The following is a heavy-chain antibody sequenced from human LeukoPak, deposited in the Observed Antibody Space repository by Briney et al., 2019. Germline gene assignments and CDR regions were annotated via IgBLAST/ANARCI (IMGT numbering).Heavy chain of an antibody. CDR3: ASPEFCGGDCYLY. J-gene: IGHJ4*02. CDR2: INHSGST. Sequence: PSETLSLTCAVYGGSFSGYYWSWIRQPPGKGLEWIGEINHSGSTNYNPSLKSRVTISVDTSKNQFSLKLSSVTAADTAVYYCASPEFCGGDCYLYWGQGTLVTVSS. V-gene: IGHV4-34*01. CDR1: GGSFSGYY. D-gene: IGHD2-21*02.